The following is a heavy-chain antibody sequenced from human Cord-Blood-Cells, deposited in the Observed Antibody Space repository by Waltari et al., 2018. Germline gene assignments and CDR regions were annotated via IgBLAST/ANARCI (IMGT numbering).Heavy chain of an antibody. CDR2: ILYSGRT. CDR1: GGSISSSSYY. J-gene: IGHJ2*01. CDR3: ARRKIYSSGWYWYFEL. V-gene: IGHV4-39*01. Sequence: QLQLQESGPGLVKPSETLSLTCTVSGGSISSSSYYWGWIRQPPGKGLEWIGSILYSGRTHNTAAPKGRVTISADSSKTHFVLKLSSLPGAATAVYYWARRKIYSSGWYWYFELWGRGSLVTVSS. D-gene: IGHD6-19*01.